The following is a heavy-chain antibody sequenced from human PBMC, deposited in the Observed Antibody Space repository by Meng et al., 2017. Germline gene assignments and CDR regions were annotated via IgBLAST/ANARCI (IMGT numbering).Heavy chain of an antibody. V-gene: IGHV4-34*01. CDR3: ARVSSGWYRLIDY. Sequence: SETLSLTCAVYGGSFSGYYWSWIRQPPGKGLEWIGEINHSGSTNYNPSLKSRVTISVDTSKNQFSLKLSSVTAADTAVYYCARVSSGWYRLIDYWGQGTLVTVSS. CDR2: INHSGST. J-gene: IGHJ4*02. CDR1: GGSFSGYY. D-gene: IGHD6-19*01.